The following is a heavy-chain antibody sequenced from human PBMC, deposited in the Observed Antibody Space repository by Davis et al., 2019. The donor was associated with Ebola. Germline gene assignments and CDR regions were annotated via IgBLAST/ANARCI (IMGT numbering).Heavy chain of an antibody. Sequence: PGGSLRLSCAASGFTFSSYDMHWVRHPTGKGLEWVSGIGTAGDTFYPGSVKGRFTISRENAKNSLYLQMNSLRAGDTAVYYCARLGGWNAFDIWGQGTMVTVSS. D-gene: IGHD3-16*01. J-gene: IGHJ3*02. CDR2: IGTAGDT. V-gene: IGHV3-13*01. CDR1: GFTFSSYD. CDR3: ARLGGWNAFDI.